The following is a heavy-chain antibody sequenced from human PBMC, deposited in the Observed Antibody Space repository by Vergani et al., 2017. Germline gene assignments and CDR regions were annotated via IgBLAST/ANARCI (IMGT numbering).Heavy chain of an antibody. CDR3: ARGWYCSSTSSYQGVMDV. J-gene: IGHJ6*03. D-gene: IGHD2-2*01. V-gene: IGHV3-23*01. CDR2: ISGSGGST. CDR1: GFTFSSYA. Sequence: EVQLLESGGGLVQPGGSLRLSCAASGFTFSSYAMSWVRQAPGKGLEWVSAISGSGGSTYYADSVKGRFTISRDNSKNTLYLQMNSLRAEDTAVYYCARGWYCSSTSSYQGVMDVWGKGTTVTVSS.